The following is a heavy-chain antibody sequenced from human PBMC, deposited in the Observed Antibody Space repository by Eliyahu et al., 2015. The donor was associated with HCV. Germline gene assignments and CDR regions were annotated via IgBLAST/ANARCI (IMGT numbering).Heavy chain of an antibody. CDR2: SFLVEXT. V-gene: IGHV4-39*01. D-gene: IGHD6-13*01. CDR3: RVYAVSQGAPQSWHFDL. J-gene: IGHJ2*01. Sequence: QLQLQESGPRLVKPSETLSLTCTWSLVDLSAVVLTTGAGSASPQGRDWXGLGVSFLVEXTPYSPSLRGRVTIKVDTPRNQFSLRLTSVTAGDTAVYYCRVYAVSQGAPQSWHFDLWGRGTLVSVSP. CDR1: VDLSAVVLTT.